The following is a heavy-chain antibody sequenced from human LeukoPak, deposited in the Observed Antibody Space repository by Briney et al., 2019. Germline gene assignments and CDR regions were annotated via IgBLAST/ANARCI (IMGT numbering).Heavy chain of an antibody. D-gene: IGHD4-17*01. J-gene: IGHJ3*02. CDR1: GGSISSYY. V-gene: IGHV4-59*08. Sequence: PSETLSLTCTVSGGSISSYYWSWIRQPPGKGLEWIGYIYYSGSTNYNPSLKSRVTISVDTSKNQFSLKLSSVTAADTAVYYCARHAGDVGDYEDAFDIWGQGTMVTVSS. CDR3: ARHAGDVGDYEDAFDI. CDR2: IYYSGST.